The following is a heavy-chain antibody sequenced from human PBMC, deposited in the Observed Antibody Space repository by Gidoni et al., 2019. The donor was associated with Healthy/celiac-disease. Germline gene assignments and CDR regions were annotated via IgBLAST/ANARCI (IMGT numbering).Heavy chain of an antibody. CDR1: GGSISSYY. J-gene: IGHJ5*02. CDR3: ARKLPPGVVIKGWFDP. CDR2: IYYSGST. D-gene: IGHD3-3*01. Sequence: QVQLQESGPGLVKPSETLSLTCTVSGGSISSYYWSWIRQPPGKGLEWFGYIYYSGSTNYNPSLKSRVTISVDTSKNQFSLKLSSVTAADTAVYYCARKLPPGVVIKGWFDPWGQGTLVTVSS. V-gene: IGHV4-59*08.